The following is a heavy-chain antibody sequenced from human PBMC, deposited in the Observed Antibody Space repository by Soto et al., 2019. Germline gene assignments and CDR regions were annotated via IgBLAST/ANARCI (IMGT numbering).Heavy chain of an antibody. CDR1: GFTFSSYA. V-gene: IGHV3-64*01. D-gene: IGHD3-16*01. J-gene: IGHJ3*02. Sequence: EVQLVESGGGLVQPGGSLRLSCAASGFTFSSYAMHWVRQAPGKGLEYVSAISSNGGSTYYANSVKGRFTISRDISNDTLYLRLGRLRAGDTAVYKWRRGLEGYAFDIWGQGTMGTVSS. CDR3: RRGLEGYAFDI. CDR2: ISSNGGST.